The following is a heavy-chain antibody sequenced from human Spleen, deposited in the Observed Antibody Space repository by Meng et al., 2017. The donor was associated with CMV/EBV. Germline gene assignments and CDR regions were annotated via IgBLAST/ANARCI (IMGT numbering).Heavy chain of an antibody. D-gene: IGHD3-3*01. CDR3: ARVSYDFWSGAFDY. J-gene: IGHJ4*02. CDR2: IYHTGST. V-gene: IGHV4-31*02. CDR1: GASIRTGGYY. Sequence: VSGASIRTGGYYWSWVRQHPGQGLEWIGYIYHTGSTYYNPSLKSRVSISLDTSKNQFSLKLNSVSAADTAVYYCARVSYDFWSGAFDYWGQGTLVTVS.